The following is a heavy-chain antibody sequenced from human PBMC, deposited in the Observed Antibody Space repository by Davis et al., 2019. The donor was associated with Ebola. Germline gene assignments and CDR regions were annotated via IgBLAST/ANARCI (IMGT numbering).Heavy chain of an antibody. CDR1: GFIFSSYS. J-gene: IGHJ4*02. Sequence: GESLKISCAASGFIFSSYSMHWVRQAPGKGLEWVAVILYDGSNKYYADSVKGRFTISRDNSKNTLYLQMNSLRAEDTAVYYCAKVGGRLNSSSSYWGQGTLVTVSS. D-gene: IGHD6-13*01. V-gene: IGHV3-30*18. CDR2: ILYDGSNK. CDR3: AKVGGRLNSSSSY.